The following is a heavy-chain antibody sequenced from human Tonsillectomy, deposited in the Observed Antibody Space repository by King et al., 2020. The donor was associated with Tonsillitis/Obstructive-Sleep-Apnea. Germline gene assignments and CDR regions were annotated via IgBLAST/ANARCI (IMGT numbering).Heavy chain of an antibody. CDR2: TYYRSKWYH. Sequence: VQLQQSGPGLVKPSETLSLTCAISGDSVSSNSSAWNWIRQSPSGGLEWLGRTYYRSKWYHDYAISVKSRITINPDTSKNQFSLQLNSVTPEATAVYYCAREGAGFFYWGQGTLVTVSS. V-gene: IGHV6-1*01. J-gene: IGHJ1*01. CDR1: GDSVSSNSSA. CDR3: AREGAGFFY. D-gene: IGHD4/OR15-4a*01.